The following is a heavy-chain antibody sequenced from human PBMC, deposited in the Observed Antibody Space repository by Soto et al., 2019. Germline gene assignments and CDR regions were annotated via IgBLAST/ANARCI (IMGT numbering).Heavy chain of an antibody. CDR1: GFSFGDYA. CDR3: TRHAVRIKHFDYRYYGLDV. D-gene: IGHD5-12*01. V-gene: IGHV3-49*03. CDR2: IRSKVYGGTI. Sequence: GGSLRLSCRGSGFSFGDYAINWFRQSPGKGLECVGFIRSKVYGGTIEYAASVKGRFSISRDDSKSIAYLQMNSLRTDDTAVYYCTRHAVRIKHFDYRYYGLDVWGPGTTVTVSS. J-gene: IGHJ6*02.